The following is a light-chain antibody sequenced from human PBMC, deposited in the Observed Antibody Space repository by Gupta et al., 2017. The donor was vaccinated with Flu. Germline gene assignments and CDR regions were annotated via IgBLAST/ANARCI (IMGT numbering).Light chain of an antibody. V-gene: IGKV1-39*01. CDR3: QQSYSNPTT. Sequence: DIQMTQSPSSLSASVGDRVTITCRASQSISSYLNWYQQKPGKAPKLLIYAASSLQSGVPSRFSGSASGTDFTLTISMLQPEDFATYYCQQSYSNPTTFGQGTKVEIK. CDR1: QSISSY. J-gene: IGKJ1*01. CDR2: AAS.